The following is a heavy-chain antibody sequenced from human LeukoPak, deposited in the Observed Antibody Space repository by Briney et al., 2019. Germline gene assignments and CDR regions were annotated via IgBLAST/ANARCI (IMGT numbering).Heavy chain of an antibody. CDR2: LYTGGTT. V-gene: IGHV3-66*01. D-gene: IGHD3-10*01. CDR1: GFTVSSNY. CDR3: VKVPYGSGSYSTLDY. J-gene: IGHJ4*02. Sequence: GGSLRLSCAASGFTVSSNYMSWVRQAPGKGLEWVSVLYTGGTTYYADSVKGRFTISRDNSKNTLYLQINSLRAEDTAVYYCVKVPYGSGSYSTLDYWGQGTLVTVSS.